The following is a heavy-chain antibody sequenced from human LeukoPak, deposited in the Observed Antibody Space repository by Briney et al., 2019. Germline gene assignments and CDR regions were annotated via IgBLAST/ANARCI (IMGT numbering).Heavy chain of an antibody. CDR3: ARELGSGLDY. CDR2: ISSSSSTM. Sequence: PGGSLRLSCAASGFSFSDFGLNWVRQAPGRGLEWVSYISSSSSTMYYADSVKGRFTISRDNSKNTLYLQMNSLRAEDTALYYCARELGSGLDYWGQGTLVTVSS. CDR1: GFSFSDFG. J-gene: IGHJ4*02. V-gene: IGHV3-48*01. D-gene: IGHD6-19*01.